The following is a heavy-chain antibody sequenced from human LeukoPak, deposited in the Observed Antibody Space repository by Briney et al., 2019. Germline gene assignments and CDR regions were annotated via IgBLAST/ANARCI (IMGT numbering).Heavy chain of an antibody. D-gene: IGHD3-22*01. J-gene: IGHJ4*02. CDR1: GFTFNNYA. V-gene: IGHV3-23*01. Sequence: GGSLRLSCTASGFTFNNYAMTWVRQAPGKGLEWVSAVTGSGASTNYADSVKGRFTISRDNSKNTIFLQMNSLRAEDTAIYYCAKRSSISSGYFDFWGRGTLVTVSS. CDR2: VTGSGAST. CDR3: AKRSSISSGYFDF.